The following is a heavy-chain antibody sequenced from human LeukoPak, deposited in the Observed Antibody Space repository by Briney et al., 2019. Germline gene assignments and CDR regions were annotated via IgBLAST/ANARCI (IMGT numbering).Heavy chain of an antibody. CDR1: GDSITSGIHY. V-gene: IGHV4-61*02. D-gene: IGHD3-22*01. CDR3: ARGPYSYDSSGAFDI. CDR2: IYTSGST. Sequence: NTSQTLSLTCTVSGDSITSGIHYWSWFRQPAGKGLEWIGRIYTSGSTNYNPSLKSRVTISVDTSKNQFSLKLSSVTAADTAVYFCARGPYSYDSSGAFDIWGQGTMVTVSS. J-gene: IGHJ3*02.